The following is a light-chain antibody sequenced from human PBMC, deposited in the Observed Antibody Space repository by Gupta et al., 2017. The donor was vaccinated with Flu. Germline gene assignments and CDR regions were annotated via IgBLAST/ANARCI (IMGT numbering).Light chain of an antibody. J-gene: IGLJ2*01. CDR1: SSNIGNNY. CDR2: DKN. CDR3: GNSDTSSSTVV. V-gene: IGLV1-51*02. Sequence: QSVLTQPPSVSAAPGQKVTISCSGSSSNIGNNYVSWYQQLPATDTNLLTYDKNRRPSGIPARFLCSKAGTNATSPTNGLQTGEEADDYCGNSDTSSSTVVFGRGTKLTVL.